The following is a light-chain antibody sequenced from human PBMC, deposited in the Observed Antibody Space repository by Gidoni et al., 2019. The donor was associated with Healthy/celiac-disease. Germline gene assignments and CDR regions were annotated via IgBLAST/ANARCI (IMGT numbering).Light chain of an antibody. CDR2: GAS. CDR3: QQYGSSPLT. J-gene: IGKJ4*01. CDR1: QSGSSSY. V-gene: IGKV3-20*01. Sequence: EIVLPQCPGTLSLSPGERATPSCRASQSGSSSYLAWYQQKPGQSPRLLISGASSRATGGPDRFSGSGSVTDFTLTISRLEPEDFSVYYCQQYGSSPLTFGGGTKVEIK.